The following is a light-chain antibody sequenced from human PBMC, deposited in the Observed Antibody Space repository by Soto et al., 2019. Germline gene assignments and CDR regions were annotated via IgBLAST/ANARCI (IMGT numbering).Light chain of an antibody. Sequence: QSVLNQPASVSGTPGQSITIACTGTGSDVGGYNYVSWYQLHPGKAPKLIIYEVSNRPSGVSNRFSGSKSGNTASLTISGLQAEDEADYYCSSYTSSTAYVFGTGTKVTGL. V-gene: IGLV2-14*01. J-gene: IGLJ1*01. CDR3: SSYTSSTAYV. CDR1: GSDVGGYNY. CDR2: EVS.